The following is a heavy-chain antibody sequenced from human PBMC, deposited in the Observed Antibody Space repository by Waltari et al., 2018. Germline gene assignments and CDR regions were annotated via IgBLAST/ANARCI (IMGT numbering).Heavy chain of an antibody. V-gene: IGHV3-23*01. Sequence: QLLESGGGLVQPGGSLRLSCAASGFRFIDFAMNWVRQAPGKGLEWFSGIRGSVDSTYYANSVKGRFTISRDNSKNTLSLQMDGLRAEDTAVYYCAKGRGYDFFDSWGQGTLVTVSS. CDR2: IRGSVDST. CDR3: AKGRGYDFFDS. CDR1: GFRFIDFA. J-gene: IGHJ4*02. D-gene: IGHD3-3*01.